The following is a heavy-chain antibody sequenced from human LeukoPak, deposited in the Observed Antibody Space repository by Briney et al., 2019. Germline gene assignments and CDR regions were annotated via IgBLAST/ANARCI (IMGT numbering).Heavy chain of an antibody. CDR1: GFTFSSYA. D-gene: IGHD3-22*01. Sequence: GGSLRLSCEASGFTFSSYAMSWVRQAPGKGLEWVSAISGSGGSTYYADSVKGRFTIFRDNSKNTLYLQMNSLRAEDTAVYYCAKDLGVGGYYYFDYWGQGTLVTVSS. CDR2: ISGSGGST. V-gene: IGHV3-23*01. J-gene: IGHJ4*02. CDR3: AKDLGVGGYYYFDY.